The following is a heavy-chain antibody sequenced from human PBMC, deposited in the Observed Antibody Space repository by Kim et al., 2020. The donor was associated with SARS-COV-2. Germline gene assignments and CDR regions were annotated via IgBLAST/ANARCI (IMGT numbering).Heavy chain of an antibody. CDR2: FDPEDGET. Sequence: ASVKVSCKVSGYTLTELSMHWVRQAPGKGLEWMGGFDPEDGETIYAQKFQGRVTMTEDTSTDTAYMELSSLRSEDTAVYYCATGSQHYYYYGMDVWGQGTTVTVSS. V-gene: IGHV1-24*01. CDR1: GYTLTELS. J-gene: IGHJ6*02. D-gene: IGHD3-10*01. CDR3: ATGSQHYYYYGMDV.